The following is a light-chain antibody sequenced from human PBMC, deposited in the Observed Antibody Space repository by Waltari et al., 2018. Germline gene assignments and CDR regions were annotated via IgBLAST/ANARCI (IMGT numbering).Light chain of an antibody. CDR2: RDS. Sequence: QSVLTQPPSASGTPGQRVTMSCSGNSSNIGSNLVYWYQHLPGTAPKLLIYRDSHRPSGVPDRVSGSRCGNSASLAISGLRSDDEADYYCATWDVGLSAWMFGGGTKLTVL. CDR1: SSNIGSNL. J-gene: IGLJ3*02. V-gene: IGLV1-47*01. CDR3: ATWDVGLSAWM.